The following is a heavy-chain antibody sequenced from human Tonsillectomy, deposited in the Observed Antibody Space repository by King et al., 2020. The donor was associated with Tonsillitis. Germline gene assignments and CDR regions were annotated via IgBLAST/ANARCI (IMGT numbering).Heavy chain of an antibody. Sequence: QLVQSGGGVVQPGGSLRLSCAASGFTFSSYGMHWVRQAPGKGLEWAAFIRYDGSNKYYADSVEGRFTISRDNSKNTLYLQMNSLRAEDTAVYYCAKDGPPVVLPFHWGQGTRVTVSS. CDR1: GFTFSSYG. CDR3: AKDGPPVVLPFH. D-gene: IGHD3-22*01. J-gene: IGHJ4*02. CDR2: IRYDGSNK. V-gene: IGHV3-30*02.